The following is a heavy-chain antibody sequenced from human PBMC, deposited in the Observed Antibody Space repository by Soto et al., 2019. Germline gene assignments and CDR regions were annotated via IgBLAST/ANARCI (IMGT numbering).Heavy chain of an antibody. V-gene: IGHV3-7*03. J-gene: IGHJ4*02. CDR2: IKFDGSVK. Sequence: GWSLRLSCAASGFTFSDYWMSWVRQAPGKGPEWVANIKFDGSVKQYVDSVRGRFTISRDNSKNSLFPQMNSLAAADTAVYYCVKDGGYCSSSSCYAPRNHYFDSWGQGTLVTVSS. CDR3: VKDGGYCSSSSCYAPRNHYFDS. D-gene: IGHD2-2*01. CDR1: GFTFSDYW.